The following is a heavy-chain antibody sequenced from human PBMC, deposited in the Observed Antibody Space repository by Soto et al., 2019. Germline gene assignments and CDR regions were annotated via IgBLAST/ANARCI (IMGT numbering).Heavy chain of an antibody. D-gene: IGHD1-26*01. CDR2: INPASGHT. J-gene: IGHJ6*02. Sequence: ASVKVSCKAAGYTFATYALHWVRQAPGQRPEWMGWINPASGHTKYSKKFQDRVTITRDTSASTGYMELSSLRSEDTAVYYCGRSVVGATGEILYNAMDVWGQGTTVTVSS. CDR1: GYTFATYA. CDR3: GRSVVGATGEILYNAMDV. V-gene: IGHV1-3*01.